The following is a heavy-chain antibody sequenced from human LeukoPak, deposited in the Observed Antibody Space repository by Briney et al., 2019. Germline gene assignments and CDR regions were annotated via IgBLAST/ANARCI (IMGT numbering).Heavy chain of an antibody. D-gene: IGHD1-26*01. Sequence: GGSLRLSCAASGFTFSSYAMSWVRQAPGKGLEWVSAISGSGGDTYYADSVKGRFTISRDNVKNSLYLQMNSLRGEDTAVYYCARVARAKYDIWGQGTMVTVSS. CDR2: ISGSGGDT. V-gene: IGHV3-23*01. J-gene: IGHJ3*02. CDR1: GFTFSSYA. CDR3: ARVARAKYDI.